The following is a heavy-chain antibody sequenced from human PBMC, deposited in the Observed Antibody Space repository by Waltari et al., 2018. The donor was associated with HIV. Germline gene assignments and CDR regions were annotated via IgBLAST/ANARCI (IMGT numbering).Heavy chain of an antibody. CDR3: ARVAKDYYGSGIYRYFDL. Sequence: QVQLVQSGAEVKKPGASVKVSCKASGYTFTGYYMPWVRQDPGQGLEWMGWINPNSGGTNYAQKFQGRVTMTRDTSISTAYMELSRLRSDDTAVYYCARVAKDYYGSGIYRYFDLWGRGTLVTVSS. J-gene: IGHJ2*01. V-gene: IGHV1-2*02. D-gene: IGHD3-10*01. CDR2: INPNSGGT. CDR1: GYTFTGYY.